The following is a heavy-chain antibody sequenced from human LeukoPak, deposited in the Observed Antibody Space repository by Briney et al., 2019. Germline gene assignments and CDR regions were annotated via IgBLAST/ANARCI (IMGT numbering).Heavy chain of an antibody. CDR3: ARSITIFGLVIYYFDF. Sequence: EGSLRLSCAASGFTFSTYAMTWVRQAPGKGLGWVSTISGSDGKTYYADSVKGRCTISRDNSKNTLYLQMNSLGAEDTAVYYCARSITIFGLVIYYFDFWGQGTLVTVSS. CDR1: GFTFSTYA. J-gene: IGHJ4*02. CDR2: ISGSDGKT. V-gene: IGHV3-23*01. D-gene: IGHD3-3*01.